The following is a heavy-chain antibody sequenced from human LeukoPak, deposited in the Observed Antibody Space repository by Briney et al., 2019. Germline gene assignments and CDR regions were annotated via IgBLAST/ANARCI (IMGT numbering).Heavy chain of an antibody. CDR2: ISYDGSNK. D-gene: IGHD3-10*01. J-gene: IGHJ6*03. CDR3: AGDSRGSGKVYMDV. Sequence: GGSLRLSCAASGFTFSSYAMHWVRQAPGKGLEWVAVISYDGSNKYYADSVKGRFTISRDNSKNTLYLQMNSLRAEDTAVYYCAGDSRGSGKVYMDVWGKGTTVTVSS. CDR1: GFTFSSYA. V-gene: IGHV3-30*04.